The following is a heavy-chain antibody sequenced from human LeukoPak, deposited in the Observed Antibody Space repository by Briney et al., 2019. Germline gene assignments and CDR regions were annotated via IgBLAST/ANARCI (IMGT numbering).Heavy chain of an antibody. V-gene: IGHV3-74*01. CDR2: ISSDGSSI. CDR3: ARGYSTMPGDY. J-gene: IGHJ4*02. CDR1: GFTLHTPW. D-gene: IGHD2-15*01. Sequence: GGSLRLSCAASGFTLHTPWMYWVRQAPGKGLVWVSRISSDGSSINYADSVKGRFTISSDNAKDTLYLQMNSLRSEDTAVYYCARGYSTMPGDYWGQGTLVTVSS.